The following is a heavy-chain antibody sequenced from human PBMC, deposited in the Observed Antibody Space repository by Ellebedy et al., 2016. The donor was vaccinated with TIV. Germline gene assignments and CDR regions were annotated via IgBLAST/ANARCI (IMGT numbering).Heavy chain of an antibody. CDR3: AKWTVGSCRSSSCYFGDY. CDR1: GGSFSRYY. J-gene: IGHJ4*02. Sequence: MPSETLSLTCAVYGGSFSRYYWSWIRQSPGKGLEWIGEINQSGNINHNPSLKSRVTISMDTSKNQFSLKLSSVTAADTAVYYCAKWTVGSCRSSSCYFGDYWGQGTLVTVSS. V-gene: IGHV4-34*01. CDR2: INQSGNI. D-gene: IGHD2-2*01.